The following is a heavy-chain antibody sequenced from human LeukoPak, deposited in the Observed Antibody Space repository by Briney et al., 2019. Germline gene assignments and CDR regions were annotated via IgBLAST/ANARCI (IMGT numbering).Heavy chain of an antibody. Sequence: GGSLRLSCVASGFTFSTYWMHWVRQAPGKGLEWVSRLDRDGTTTSYADSVYGRFTISRDNAKNTLYLQMNSLRAEDTAVYYCATLYGGSLDYWGQGTLVTVSS. CDR2: LDRDGTTT. J-gene: IGHJ4*02. CDR3: ATLYGGSLDY. D-gene: IGHD5-12*01. CDR1: GFTFSTYW. V-gene: IGHV3-74*01.